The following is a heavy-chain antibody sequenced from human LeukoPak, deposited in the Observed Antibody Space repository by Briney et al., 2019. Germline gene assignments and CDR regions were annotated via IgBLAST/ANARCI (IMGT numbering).Heavy chain of an antibody. CDR3: AAQWLVLGAFDI. V-gene: IGHV3-23*01. D-gene: IGHD6-19*01. CDR1: GFTFSTYW. Sequence: QPGGSLILSCAASGFTFSTYWMHWVRQAPGKGLEWVSAISGSGGSTYYADSVKGRFTISRDNSKNTLYLQMNSLRAEDTAVYYCAAQWLVLGAFDIWGQGTMVTVSS. J-gene: IGHJ3*02. CDR2: ISGSGGST.